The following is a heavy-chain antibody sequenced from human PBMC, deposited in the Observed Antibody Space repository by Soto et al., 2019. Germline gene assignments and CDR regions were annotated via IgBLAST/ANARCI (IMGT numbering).Heavy chain of an antibody. V-gene: IGHV3-23*01. D-gene: IGHD2-8*01. J-gene: IGHJ3*02. CDR3: AKGVYYSLFDI. CDR2: ISGSGGRT. CDR1: GFPFSSYA. Sequence: EMRLLESGGGLVQPGGSLRLSCVASGFPFSSYAMSWVRQTPGKGLEWVSGISGSGGRTYYADSVKGRFTITRDNSNNTLSLQMHSLRIEDTAVYFCAKGVYYSLFDIWGQGTMVTVSA.